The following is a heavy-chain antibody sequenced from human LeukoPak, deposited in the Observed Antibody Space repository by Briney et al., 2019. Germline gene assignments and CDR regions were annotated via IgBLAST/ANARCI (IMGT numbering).Heavy chain of an antibody. V-gene: IGHV4-59*01. CDR1: GGSISSYY. CDR2: IYYSGST. CDR3: ARLVATTDDAFDI. J-gene: IGHJ3*02. Sequence: SETLSLTCAVSGGSISSYYWSWIRQPPGKGLEWIGYIYYSGSTNYNPSLKSRVTISVDTSKNQFSLKLSSVTAADTAVYYCARLVATTDDAFDIWGQGTMVTVSS. D-gene: IGHD5-12*01.